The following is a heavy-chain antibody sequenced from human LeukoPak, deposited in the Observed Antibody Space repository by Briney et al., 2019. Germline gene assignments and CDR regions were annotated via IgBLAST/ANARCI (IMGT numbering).Heavy chain of an antibody. CDR3: ARDDFGSY. J-gene: IGHJ4*02. CDR2: IYTSGST. Sequence: PSQTLSLPCTVSGGSISSGSYYWSWIRQPAGKGLEWIGRIYTSGSTNYNPSLKSRVTISVDTSKNQFSLKLSSVTAADTAVYYCARDDFGSYWGQGILVTLSS. D-gene: IGHD3-10*01. V-gene: IGHV4-61*02. CDR1: GGSISSGSYY.